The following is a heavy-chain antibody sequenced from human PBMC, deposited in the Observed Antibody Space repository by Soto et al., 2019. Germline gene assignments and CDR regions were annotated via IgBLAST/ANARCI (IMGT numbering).Heavy chain of an antibody. Sequence: GGSLRLSCAASGFTFSSYGMHWVRQAPGKGLEWVAVISYDGSNKYYADSVKGRFTISRDNSKNTLYLQMNSLRAEDTAVYYCAKDRGIAAGTQYYYYYGMDVWGQGTTVTVSS. CDR3: AKDRGIAAGTQYYYYYGMDV. D-gene: IGHD6-13*01. J-gene: IGHJ6*02. CDR2: ISYDGSNK. V-gene: IGHV3-30*18. CDR1: GFTFSSYG.